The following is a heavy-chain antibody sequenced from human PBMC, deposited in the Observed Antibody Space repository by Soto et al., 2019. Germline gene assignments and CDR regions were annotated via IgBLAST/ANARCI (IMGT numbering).Heavy chain of an antibody. Sequence: QVQLQESGPGLVKPSETLSLTCTVSGGSISSYYWSWIRQSPGKGLEWIGYIYYSGSTKYNPSLKSRRTISVDTSKNQFSLKLSSVTAADTAVYYCARGRGDTAMAWYYWGQGTLVTVSS. CDR1: GGSISSYY. CDR3: ARGRGDTAMAWYY. J-gene: IGHJ4*02. CDR2: IYYSGST. V-gene: IGHV4-59*01. D-gene: IGHD5-18*01.